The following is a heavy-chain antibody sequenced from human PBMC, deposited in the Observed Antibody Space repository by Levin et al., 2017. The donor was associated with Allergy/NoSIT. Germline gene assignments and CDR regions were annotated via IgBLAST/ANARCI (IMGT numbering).Heavy chain of an antibody. CDR3: ARILWGSGGPPDF. Sequence: KVSCKGSGYSFTSYYITWVRQMPEKGLEWMGKIDPSDSYTKYSPSFQGHVTFSADKSISTAYLQWSSLKASDTALYYCARILWGSGGPPDFWGQGTLVTVSS. V-gene: IGHV5-10-1*01. J-gene: IGHJ4*02. CDR2: IDPSDSYT. D-gene: IGHD2-15*01. CDR1: GYSFTSYY.